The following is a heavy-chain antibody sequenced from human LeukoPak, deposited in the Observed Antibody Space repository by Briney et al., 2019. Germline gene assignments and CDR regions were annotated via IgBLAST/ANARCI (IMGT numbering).Heavy chain of an antibody. CDR1: GYTFTSYG. CDR3: ARDRLLWFGELADYGMDV. D-gene: IGHD3-10*01. V-gene: IGHV1-18*01. J-gene: IGHJ6*02. CDR2: ISAYNGNT. Sequence: ASVKVSCKASGYTFTSYGISWVRQAPGQGLEWMGWISAYNGNTNYAQKLQGRVTMTTDTSTSTACMELRSLRSDDTAVYYCARDRLLWFGELADYGMDVWGQETTVTVSS.